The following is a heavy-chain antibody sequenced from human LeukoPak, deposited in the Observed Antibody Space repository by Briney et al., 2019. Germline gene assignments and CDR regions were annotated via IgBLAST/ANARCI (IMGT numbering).Heavy chain of an antibody. CDR1: GFTFSGYY. V-gene: IGHV3-69-1*01. J-gene: IGHJ4*02. D-gene: IGHD6-19*01. CDR3: ARASIAVAGTFEYYFDY. Sequence: GGSLRLSCAVSGFTFSGYYMSWIRQAPGKGLEWVSSISSSSYIYYADSVKGRFTISRDNAKNSLYLQMNSLRAEDTAVYYCARASIAVAGTFEYYFDYWGQGTLVTVSS. CDR2: ISSSSYI.